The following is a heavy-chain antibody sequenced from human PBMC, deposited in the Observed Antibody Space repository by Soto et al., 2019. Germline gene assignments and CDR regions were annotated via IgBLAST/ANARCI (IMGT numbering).Heavy chain of an antibody. CDR2: ITSSGGTT. CDR1: GFTFSSYT. Sequence: EVQLLESGGGLVPPGGSLRLSCAASGFTFSSYTMNWVRQAPGKGLEWVSAITSSGGTTYYADSVKGRFTVYRDNSENTLYLHMNSLRAEDTAENYCAKDRGGRAIFGVVIIDGMDVWGQGTTVTVSS. CDR3: AKDRGGRAIFGVVIIDGMDV. V-gene: IGHV3-23*01. J-gene: IGHJ6*02. D-gene: IGHD3-3*01.